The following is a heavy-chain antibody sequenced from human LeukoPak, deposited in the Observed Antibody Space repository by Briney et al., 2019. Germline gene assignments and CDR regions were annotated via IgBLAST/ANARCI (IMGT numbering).Heavy chain of an antibody. CDR2: ISSSSSTI. CDR3: ARDTGWFGMDV. Sequence: GGSLRLSCAASGFTFSSYSMNWVRQAPGKGLEWVSYISSSSSTIYYADSVEGRFTISRDNAKNSLYLQMNSLRAEDTAVYYCARDTGWFGMDVWGQGTTVTVSS. CDR1: GFTFSSYS. J-gene: IGHJ6*02. V-gene: IGHV3-48*01. D-gene: IGHD6-19*01.